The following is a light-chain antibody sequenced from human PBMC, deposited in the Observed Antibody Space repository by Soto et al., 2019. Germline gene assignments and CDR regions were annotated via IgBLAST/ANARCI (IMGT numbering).Light chain of an antibody. CDR3: QQYNIWPPIFT. J-gene: IGKJ3*01. V-gene: IGKV3-15*01. CDR2: GAS. CDR1: QSVNSN. Sequence: EIVMTQSPATLSLSPGERATLSCRASQSVNSNLAWYQQKPGPAPRLLIYGASTRATGIPARFSGSGSGTEFTLTISSLQSEDFALYYCQQYNIWPPIFTFGPGTKVDIK.